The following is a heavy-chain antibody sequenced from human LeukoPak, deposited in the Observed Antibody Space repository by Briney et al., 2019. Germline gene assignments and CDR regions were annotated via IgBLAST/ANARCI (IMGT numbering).Heavy chain of an antibody. J-gene: IGHJ5*02. V-gene: IGHV1-2*06. Sequence: VASVKVSCKASGYTFTDYYMHWVRQAPGQGLEWMGRINPNSGGTNYAQKFQSRVTITADESTSTAYMELSSLRSEDTAVYYCARGIRGVVRGVIPPRSWFDPWGQGTLVTVSS. CDR1: GYTFTDYY. CDR3: ARGIRGVVRGVIPPRSWFDP. CDR2: INPNSGGT. D-gene: IGHD3-10*01.